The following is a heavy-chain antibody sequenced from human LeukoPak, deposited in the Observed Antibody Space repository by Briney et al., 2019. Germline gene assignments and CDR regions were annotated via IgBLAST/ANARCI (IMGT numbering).Heavy chain of an antibody. CDR3: ARATLLTIFGQQRFYMDV. Sequence: SETLSLTCTVSGGSISSYYWSWIRQPAGKGLEWIGRIYTSGSTNYNPSLKSRVTMSVDTSKNQFSLKLSSVTAADTAVYYCARATLLTIFGQQRFYMDVWGKGTTVTVSS. CDR2: IYTSGST. V-gene: IGHV4-4*07. D-gene: IGHD3-3*01. J-gene: IGHJ6*03. CDR1: GGSISSYY.